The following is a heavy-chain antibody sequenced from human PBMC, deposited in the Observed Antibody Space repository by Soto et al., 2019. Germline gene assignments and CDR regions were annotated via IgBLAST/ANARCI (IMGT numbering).Heavy chain of an antibody. CDR3: ANGIPYDYGGNSGDY. CDR2: ISYDGSNK. Sequence: QVQLVESGGGVVQPGRSLRLSCAASGFTFSSYGMHWVRQAPGKGLEWVAVISYDGSNKYYADSVKGRFTISRDNSKNPLYLQMNSLRAEDTAVYYCANGIPYDYGGNSGDYWGQGTLVTVSS. CDR1: GFTFSSYG. J-gene: IGHJ4*02. V-gene: IGHV3-30*18. D-gene: IGHD4-17*01.